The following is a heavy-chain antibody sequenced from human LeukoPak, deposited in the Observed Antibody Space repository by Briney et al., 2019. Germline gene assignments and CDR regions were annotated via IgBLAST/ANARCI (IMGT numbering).Heavy chain of an antibody. J-gene: IGHJ4*02. CDR3: ARDREDYGDFGY. CDR1: GFTFSTYA. Sequence: GGSLRLSCAASGFTFSTYAMSWVRQAPGKGLEWVSSITCCRPDITYGDSVTGRFTISRDNAKNSLYLQMNSLRAEDTAVYYCARDREDYGDFGYWGQGTLVTVSS. CDR2: ITCCRPDI. D-gene: IGHD4-17*01. V-gene: IGHV3-21*01.